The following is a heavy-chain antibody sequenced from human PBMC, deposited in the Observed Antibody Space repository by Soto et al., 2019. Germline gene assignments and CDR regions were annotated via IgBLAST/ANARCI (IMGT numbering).Heavy chain of an antibody. CDR1: GFTFSSYG. Sequence: GGSLRLSCAASGFTFSSYGMHWVRQAPGKGLEWVAVISYDGSNKYYADSVKGRFTISRDNSKNTLYLQMNSLRAEDTAVYYCAKSNDSSGYGLALFDYWGQGTLVTVSS. J-gene: IGHJ4*02. V-gene: IGHV3-30*18. CDR2: ISYDGSNK. CDR3: AKSNDSSGYGLALFDY. D-gene: IGHD3-22*01.